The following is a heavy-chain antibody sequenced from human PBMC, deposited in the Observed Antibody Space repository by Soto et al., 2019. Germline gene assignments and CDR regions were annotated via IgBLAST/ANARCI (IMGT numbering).Heavy chain of an antibody. Sequence: EVQLVESGGGLVKPGGSLRLSCAASGFTFSSYSMNWVRQAPGKGLEWVSSISSSSSYIYYADSVKGRFTISRDNAKNSLYLQMNSLRAEDTAVYYCARDRIVVVVAANPPSYYYYYGMDVWGQGTTVTVSS. J-gene: IGHJ6*02. CDR2: ISSSSSYI. D-gene: IGHD2-15*01. CDR3: ARDRIVVVVAANPPSYYYYYGMDV. V-gene: IGHV3-21*01. CDR1: GFTFSSYS.